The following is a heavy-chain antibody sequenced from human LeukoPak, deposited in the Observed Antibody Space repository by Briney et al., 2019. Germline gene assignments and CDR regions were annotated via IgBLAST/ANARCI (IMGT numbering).Heavy chain of an antibody. Sequence: GGSLRLSCAASGFTFSGYSMNWVRQAPGKGLEWFSYISSSSSTIHYADSVKGRFTISRDNVKNSLYLQMNSLRGEDTAVYYCARGTVTMVDYWGQGTLVTVSS. CDR1: GFTFSGYS. CDR2: ISSSSSTI. D-gene: IGHD3-10*01. V-gene: IGHV3-48*01. CDR3: ARGTVTMVDY. J-gene: IGHJ4*02.